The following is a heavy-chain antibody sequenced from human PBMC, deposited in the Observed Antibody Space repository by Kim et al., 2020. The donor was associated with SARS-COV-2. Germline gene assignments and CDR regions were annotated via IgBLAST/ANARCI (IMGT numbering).Heavy chain of an antibody. V-gene: IGHV4-31*02. CDR2: GRT. Sequence: GRTHTNPSLKRRVTISVDTTKNQFSLKLSSVTAADTAVYYCAREWQGWFDPWGQGTLVTVSS. CDR3: AREWQGWFDP. J-gene: IGHJ5*02.